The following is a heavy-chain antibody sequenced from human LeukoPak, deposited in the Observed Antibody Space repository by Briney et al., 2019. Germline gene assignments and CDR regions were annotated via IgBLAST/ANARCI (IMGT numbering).Heavy chain of an antibody. J-gene: IGHJ4*02. D-gene: IGHD6-19*01. CDR2: ISWNSGSI. Sequence: GRSLRLSCAASGFTFDDYAMHWVRQAPGKGLEWVSGISWNSGSIGYADSVKGRFTISRDNAKNSLYLQMNSLRAEDTALYYCAKDISGYSSGWDYWGQGTLVTVSS. CDR3: AKDISGYSSGWDY. V-gene: IGHV3-9*01. CDR1: GFTFDDYA.